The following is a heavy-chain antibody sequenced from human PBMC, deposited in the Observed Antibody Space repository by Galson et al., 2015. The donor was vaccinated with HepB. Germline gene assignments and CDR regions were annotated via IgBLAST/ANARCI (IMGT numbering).Heavy chain of an antibody. CDR1: GYTLTELS. V-gene: IGHV1-24*01. J-gene: IGHJ4*02. D-gene: IGHD3-10*01. CDR2: FDPEDGVT. Sequence: SVKVSCKVSGYTLTELSMHWVRQAPGKGLEWMGGFDPEDGVTIYAQKFQGRVTMTEDTSTDTAYMELSSLRSEDTAVYYCATGYGSGRYYFDYWGQGTLVTVSS. CDR3: ATGYGSGRYYFDY.